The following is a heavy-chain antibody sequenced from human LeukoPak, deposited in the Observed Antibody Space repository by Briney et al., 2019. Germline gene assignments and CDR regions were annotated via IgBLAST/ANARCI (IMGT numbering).Heavy chain of an antibody. V-gene: IGHV4-39*01. CDR3: ARHNAPRRVGFDF. J-gene: IGHJ4*02. CDR1: GDSVRNDFYY. Sequence: SETLSLTCSVSGDSVRNDFYYWGWIRQRSGKGLEWVACLSHAGNTWYNPSLESRLSTSVDTSKNQFSLKFSSVTAADTALYWCARHNAPRRVGFDFWGQGILVTVSS. CDR2: LSHAGNT. D-gene: IGHD2-2*01.